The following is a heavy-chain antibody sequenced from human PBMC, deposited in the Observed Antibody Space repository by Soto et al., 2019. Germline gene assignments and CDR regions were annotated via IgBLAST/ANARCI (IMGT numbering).Heavy chain of an antibody. J-gene: IGHJ6*02. V-gene: IGHV1-58*01. D-gene: IGHD2-2*01. CDR1: GFTFSDSA. Sequence: SVKVSCKVSGFTFSDSAVQWVRQARGQGLEWIGWIVAGSGNTNYAQKFQERVTITRDMSTSTAYMVLSSLRSDDTAVYYCAAGRTGGSYYGMDVWGQGTTVTVS. CDR3: AAGRTGGSYYGMDV. CDR2: IVAGSGNT.